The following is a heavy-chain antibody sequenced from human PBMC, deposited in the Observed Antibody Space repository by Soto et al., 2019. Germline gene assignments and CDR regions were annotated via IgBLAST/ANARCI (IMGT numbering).Heavy chain of an antibody. V-gene: IGHV4-39*01. D-gene: IGHD6-13*01. CDR3: ARKRTSSSWYDAFDI. Sequence: SDTLSLTCTVAGGYISSSSYYWGWIRQPPGKGLEWIGSIYYSGSTYYNPSLKSRVTISVDTSKNQFSLKLSSVTAADTAVYYCARKRTSSSWYDAFDIWGQGTMVT. CDR2: IYYSGST. CDR1: GGYISSSSYY. J-gene: IGHJ3*02.